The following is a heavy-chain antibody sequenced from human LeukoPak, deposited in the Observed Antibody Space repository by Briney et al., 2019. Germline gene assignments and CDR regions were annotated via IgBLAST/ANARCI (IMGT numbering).Heavy chain of an antibody. V-gene: IGHV3-30-3*01. J-gene: IGHJ4*02. Sequence: GGSLRLSCAASGFTFSSYAMHWVRQTPGKGLEWVAVISYDGSNKYYADSVKGRFTISRDNSKNTLYLQLNSLRAEDTAVYYCARDGVRYCSGGSCYSDYWGQGTLVTVSS. CDR3: ARDGVRYCSGGSCYSDY. D-gene: IGHD2-15*01. CDR1: GFTFSSYA. CDR2: ISYDGSNK.